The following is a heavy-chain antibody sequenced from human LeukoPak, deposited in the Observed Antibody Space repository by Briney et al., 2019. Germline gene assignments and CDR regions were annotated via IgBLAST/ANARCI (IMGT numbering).Heavy chain of an antibody. J-gene: IGHJ5*02. Sequence: ASVKVSCKASGYTFTSYGINWVRQAPGQGLEWMGWISAYNSNTHYAQKLQGRVTMTTDTSTSTAYMELRSLRSDDTAVYYCARAFGPVAAGWFDPWGQGTLVTVSS. CDR2: ISAYNSNT. CDR3: ARAFGPVAAGWFDP. CDR1: GYTFTSYG. D-gene: IGHD2-15*01. V-gene: IGHV1-18*01.